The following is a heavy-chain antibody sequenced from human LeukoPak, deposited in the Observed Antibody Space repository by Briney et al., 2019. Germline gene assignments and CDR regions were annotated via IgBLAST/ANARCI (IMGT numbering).Heavy chain of an antibody. J-gene: IGHJ3*02. CDR2: MNPNSGNT. D-gene: IGHD3-22*01. CDR3: ASAYDSSGYYSSDAFDI. V-gene: IGHV1-8*01. Sequence: ASVKVSCKASGYTFTSYDINWVRQATGQGLEWMGWMNPNSGNTGYAQKFQGRVTMTRNTSISTAYMELSSLRSEDTAVYYCASAYDSSGYYSSDAFDIWGQGTMVSVSS. CDR1: GYTFTSYD.